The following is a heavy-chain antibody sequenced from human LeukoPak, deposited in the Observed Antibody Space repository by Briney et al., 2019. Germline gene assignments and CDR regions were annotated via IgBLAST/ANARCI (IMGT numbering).Heavy chain of an antibody. D-gene: IGHD1-1*01. CDR1: GGSISSYY. CDR3: AREGTAGTNLNWFDP. V-gene: IGHV4-59*01. Sequence: SQNLSLTCTVSGGSISSYYWSWIRQPPGKGLEWIGYISYSGSTNFNPSLKSRVTISVDTSKNQFSLKLSSVTAADTAVYYCAREGTAGTNLNWFDPWGQGTLVTVSS. CDR2: ISYSGST. J-gene: IGHJ5*02.